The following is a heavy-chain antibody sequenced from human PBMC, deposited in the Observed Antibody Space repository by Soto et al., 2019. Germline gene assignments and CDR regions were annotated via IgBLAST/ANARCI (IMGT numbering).Heavy chain of an antibody. V-gene: IGHV4-34*01. CDR2: INHSGST. CDR3: ARGLRWLQPNGGMDV. Sequence: QVQLQQWGAGLLKPSETLSLTCAVYGGSFSGYYWSWIRQPPGKGLEWIGEINHSGSTNYNPSLKGRVTISVDTSKNQFSLKLSSVTAADTAVYYCARGLRWLQPNGGMDVWGQGTTVTVSS. J-gene: IGHJ6*02. D-gene: IGHD5-12*01. CDR1: GGSFSGYY.